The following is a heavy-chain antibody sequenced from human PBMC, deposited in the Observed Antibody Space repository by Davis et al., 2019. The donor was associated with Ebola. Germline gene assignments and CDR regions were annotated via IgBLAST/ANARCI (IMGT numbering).Heavy chain of an antibody. Sequence: GESLKISCAASGFTFSSYAMHWVRQAPGKGLEWVAVIWYDGSNEYYADSVRGRFTISRDNSKKTLYLQLNSLRVEDTAVYYCAKDGIMITFGGVIDWGQGTLVTVSS. V-gene: IGHV3-30*02. CDR2: IWYDGSNE. J-gene: IGHJ4*02. CDR3: AKDGIMITFGGVID. D-gene: IGHD3-16*02. CDR1: GFTFSSYA.